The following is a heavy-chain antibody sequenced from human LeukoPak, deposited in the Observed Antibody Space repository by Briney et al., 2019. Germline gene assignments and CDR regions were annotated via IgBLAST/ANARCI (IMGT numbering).Heavy chain of an antibody. CDR3: AREQWLERYFDY. CDR2: ISGSGGST. V-gene: IGHV3-23*01. CDR1: GFTFSSYA. D-gene: IGHD6-19*01. J-gene: IGHJ4*02. Sequence: GGSLRLSCAASGFTFSSYAMSWVRQAPGKGLEWVSAISGSGGSTYYADSVKGRFTISRDSSKNTLYLQMNSLRAEDTAVYYCAREQWLERYFDYWGQGTLVTVSS.